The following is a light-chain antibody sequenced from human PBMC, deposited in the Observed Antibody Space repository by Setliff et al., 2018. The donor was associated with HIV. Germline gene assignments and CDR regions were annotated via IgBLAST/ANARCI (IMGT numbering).Light chain of an antibody. Sequence: QAVVTQESSLTVSPGGTISLTCVSSTGAVTSGRYPHWFQQKPGQVPRPLIYDATKRHSWTPSRFSGSLLRDKAALTLSNAQAEDEADYYCLLSYGGARVFGSGTKGTVL. CDR3: LLSYGGARV. V-gene: IGLV7-46*01. CDR1: TGAVTSGRY. CDR2: DAT. J-gene: IGLJ1*01.